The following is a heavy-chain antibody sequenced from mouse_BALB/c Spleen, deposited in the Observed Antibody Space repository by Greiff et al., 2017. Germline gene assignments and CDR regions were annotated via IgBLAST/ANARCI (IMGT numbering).Heavy chain of an antibody. D-gene: IGHD2-2*01. Sequence: ESGPGLVKPSQSLSLTCSVTGYSITSGYYWNWIRQFPGNKLEWMGYISYDGSNNYNPSLKNRISITRDTSKNQFFLKLNSVTTEDTATYYCARGAYGYGLDVWGAGTTVTVSS. CDR2: ISYDGSN. CDR1: GYSITSGYY. V-gene: IGHV3-6*02. CDR3: ARGAYGYGLDV. J-gene: IGHJ1*01.